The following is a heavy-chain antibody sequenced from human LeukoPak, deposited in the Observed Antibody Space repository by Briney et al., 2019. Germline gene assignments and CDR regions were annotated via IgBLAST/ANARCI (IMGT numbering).Heavy chain of an antibody. J-gene: IGHJ1*01. CDR2: ISWNSGSI. D-gene: IGHD3-10*01. CDR1: GFTFDDYA. Sequence: PGGSLRLSCAASGFTFDDYAMHWVRQAPGKGLEWVSGISWNSGSIGYADSVKGRFTISRDNAKNSLYLQMNSLRAEDTALYYCAKDYGDTPGLFRRWGQGTLVTVSS. V-gene: IGHV3-9*01. CDR3: AKDYGDTPGLFRR.